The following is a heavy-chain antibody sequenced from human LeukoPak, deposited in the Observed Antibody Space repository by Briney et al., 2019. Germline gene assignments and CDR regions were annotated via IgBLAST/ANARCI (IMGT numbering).Heavy chain of an antibody. D-gene: IGHD5-12*01. CDR2: ISGSGGST. V-gene: IGHV3-23*01. CDR1: GFTFSSYA. CDR3: AKNGIVAEGLFDY. Sequence: GGSLRLSCAASGFTFSSYAMSWVRQAPGKGLEWVSAISGSGGSTYYADSVKGRFTISRDNSKNTLYLQMNSLRAEDTAAYYCAKNGIVAEGLFDYWGQGTLVTVSS. J-gene: IGHJ4*02.